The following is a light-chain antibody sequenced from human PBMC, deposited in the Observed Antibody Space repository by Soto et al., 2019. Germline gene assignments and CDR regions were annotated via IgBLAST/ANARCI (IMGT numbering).Light chain of an antibody. CDR3: QQRTSWPPTIT. CDR1: QSVSTY. V-gene: IGKV3-11*01. CDR2: DAS. J-gene: IGKJ5*01. Sequence: IGWTQTPRNLSLSPGERATLSCRASQSVSTYLSWYQQRPGQAPRLLIFDASYRATDIPPRFSGSVSGTESALTISIREPESFAIAFCQQRTSWPPTITFGQGTRLEIK.